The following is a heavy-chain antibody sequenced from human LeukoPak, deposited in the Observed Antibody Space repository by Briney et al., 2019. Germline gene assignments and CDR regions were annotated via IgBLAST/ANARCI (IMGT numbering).Heavy chain of an antibody. Sequence: SQTLSLTCAISGDSVYSDSSAWSWIRQSPSRGLEWLGRTYYRSKWNHDYAESVKSRITINPDTSKNEFSLQLNSVTPEDTAVYYCGRNLRPDFDYWGQGTLVTVSS. CDR3: GRNLRPDFDY. J-gene: IGHJ4*02. CDR1: GDSVYSDSSA. CDR2: TYYRSKWNH. V-gene: IGHV6-1*01.